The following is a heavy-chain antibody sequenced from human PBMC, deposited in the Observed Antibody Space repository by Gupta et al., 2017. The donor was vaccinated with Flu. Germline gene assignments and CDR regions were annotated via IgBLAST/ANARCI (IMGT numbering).Heavy chain of an antibody. J-gene: IGHJ3*01. V-gene: IGHV3-21*02. CDR2: ISSSSSYI. Sequence: VQLVESGGGLVTPGASLRLSGAASGLLFGTYFIRWVRQAPGKVLEWVSSISSSSSYIYYTDSVKGRLTISIDNAKNSLSLQLKSLRAEDTAVYYCVRHFSDRDAFDVWGQGTMFTVFS. CDR3: VRHFSDRDAFDV. CDR1: GLLFGTYF. D-gene: IGHD3-22*01.